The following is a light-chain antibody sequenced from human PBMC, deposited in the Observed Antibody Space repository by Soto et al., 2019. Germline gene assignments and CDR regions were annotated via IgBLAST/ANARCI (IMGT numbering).Light chain of an antibody. V-gene: IGLV2-14*01. CDR2: DVS. Sequence: QSALTQPASVSGSPGQSITISCTGTSSDVGGYNYVSWYQQHPGKAPKLMIYDVSNWPSGVSNRFSGSESGNTASLTISGLQAEDEADYYCSSYTSSSTLRVFGGGTKLTVL. J-gene: IGLJ2*01. CDR1: SSDVGGYNY. CDR3: SSYTSSSTLRV.